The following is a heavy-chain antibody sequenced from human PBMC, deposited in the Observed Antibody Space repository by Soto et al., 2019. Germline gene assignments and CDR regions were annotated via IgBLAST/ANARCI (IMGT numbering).Heavy chain of an antibody. D-gene: IGHD3-9*01. CDR1: GYTFTSYA. Sequence: ASVKVSCKASGYTFTSYAMHWGRQAPGERLEWMGWINAGNGNTKYSQKFQGRVTITRDTSASTAYMELSSLRSEDTAVYYCARSSPTNYDILTGYFPPPDYYYSTDVWCKGTTLTVS. CDR3: ARSSPTNYDILTGYFPPPDYYYSTDV. V-gene: IGHV1-3*01. CDR2: INAGNGNT. J-gene: IGHJ6*03.